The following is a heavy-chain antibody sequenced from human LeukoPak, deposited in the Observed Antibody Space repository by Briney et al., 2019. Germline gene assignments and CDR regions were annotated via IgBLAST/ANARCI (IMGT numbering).Heavy chain of an antibody. J-gene: IGHJ6*03. Sequence: PGGSLRLSCAVSGFTFSDYYMSWIRQAPGKGLEWVSYISSSGSTIYYADSVKGRFTISRDNAKNSLYLQMNSLRAEDTAVYYCARERIAAAGYYYYYYMDVWGKGITVTVSS. D-gene: IGHD6-13*01. CDR2: ISSSGSTI. V-gene: IGHV3-11*04. CDR1: GFTFSDYY. CDR3: ARERIAAAGYYYYYYMDV.